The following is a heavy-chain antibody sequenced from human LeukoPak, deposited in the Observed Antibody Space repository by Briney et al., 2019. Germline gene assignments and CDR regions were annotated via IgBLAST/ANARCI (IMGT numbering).Heavy chain of an antibody. CDR2: ISWNSGKI. J-gene: IGHJ6*02. CDR3: AKDISRDYYYYGMDV. V-gene: IGHV3-9*01. Sequence: GGSLRLSCAASGFTFDDYAMHWVRQAPGRGRERVSGISWNSGKIGYADSVKGRFTISRDSAKNSLYLQMNSLRTEDTALYYCAKDISRDYYYYGMDVWGQGTTVTVSS. D-gene: IGHD3-10*01. CDR1: GFTFDDYA.